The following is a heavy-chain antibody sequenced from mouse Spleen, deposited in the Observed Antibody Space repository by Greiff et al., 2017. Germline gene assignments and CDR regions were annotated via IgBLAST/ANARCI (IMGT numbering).Heavy chain of an antibody. J-gene: IGHJ3*01. CDR2: INPNNGGT. D-gene: IGHD2-5*01. CDR1: GYTFTDYN. Sequence: EVKLQESGPELVKPGASVKMSCKASGYTFTDYNMHWVKQSHGKSLEWIGYINPNNGGTSYNQKFKGKATLTVNKSSSTAYMELRSLTSEDSAVYYCARGSNYLFAYWGQGTLVTVSA. CDR3: ARGSNYLFAY. V-gene: IGHV1-22*01.